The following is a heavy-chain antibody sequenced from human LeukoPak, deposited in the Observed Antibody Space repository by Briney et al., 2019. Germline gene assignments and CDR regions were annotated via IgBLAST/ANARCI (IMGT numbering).Heavy chain of an antibody. J-gene: IGHJ3*02. Sequence: GASVKVSCKASGYTFTGYYMHWVRQAPGQGLEWMGWINPNSGGTNYAQKFQGGVTMTRDTSISTAYMELSRLRSDDTAVYYCARDPTVQLERPFAFDIWGQGTMVTVSS. V-gene: IGHV1-2*02. CDR1: GYTFTGYY. D-gene: IGHD1-1*01. CDR2: INPNSGGT. CDR3: ARDPTVQLERPFAFDI.